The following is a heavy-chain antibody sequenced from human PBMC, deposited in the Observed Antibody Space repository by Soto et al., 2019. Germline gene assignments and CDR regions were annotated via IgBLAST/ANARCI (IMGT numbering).Heavy chain of an antibody. CDR3: ARDFGYGSWTPYYYYYGMDV. CDR2: ISYDGSNK. J-gene: IGHJ6*02. V-gene: IGHV3-30-3*01. D-gene: IGHD6-13*01. Sequence: PGGSLRLSCAASGFSFSSYAMSWVRQAPGKGLEWVAVISYDGSNKYYADSVKGRFTISRDNSKNTLYLQMNSLRAEDTAVYYCARDFGYGSWTPYYYYYGMDVWGQGTMVTVSS. CDR1: GFSFSSYA.